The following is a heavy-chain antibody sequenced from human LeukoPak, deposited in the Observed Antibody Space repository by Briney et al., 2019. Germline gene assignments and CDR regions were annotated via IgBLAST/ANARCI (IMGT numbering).Heavy chain of an antibody. CDR2: IKSKTDGGTT. V-gene: IGHV3-15*01. J-gene: IGHJ3*02. D-gene: IGHD5-12*01. Sequence: GGSLRLSCAASGFTFSNAWMSWVRQAPGKGLEWVGRIKSKTDGGTTDYAAPVKGRFTISRDDSKNTLYLQMNSLKTEDTAVYYCARDSIVATITGAFDIWGQGTMVTVSS. CDR1: GFTFSNAW. CDR3: ARDSIVATITGAFDI.